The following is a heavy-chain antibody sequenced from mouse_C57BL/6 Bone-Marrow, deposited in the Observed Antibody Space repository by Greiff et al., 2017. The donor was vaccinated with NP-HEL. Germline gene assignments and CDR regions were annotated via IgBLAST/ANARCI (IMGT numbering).Heavy chain of an antibody. CDR1: GYSITSGYF. CDR3: ARAPFAY. CDR2: ISYDGSN. Sequence: EVKLMESGPGLVKPSQSLSLTCSVTGYSITSGYFCYCLRPFPGNKLEWMGYISYDGSNYYTPSLKNRISITRDTSKNQFFLKFNSVTTEDTATYYCARAPFAYWGQGTLVTASA. J-gene: IGHJ3*01. V-gene: IGHV3-6*01.